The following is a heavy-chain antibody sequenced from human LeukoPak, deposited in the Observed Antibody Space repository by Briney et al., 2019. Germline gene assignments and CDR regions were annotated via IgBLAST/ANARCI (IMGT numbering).Heavy chain of an antibody. Sequence: SETLSLTRTVSGGSISSYYWRWIRQPAGKGLEWIGRIYTSGRTNYNPSLKSRVTMSVDTSKNQFSLKLSSVTAADTAVYYCARSNPTMYGGSYPFDYWGQGTLVTVSS. D-gene: IGHD1-26*01. V-gene: IGHV4-4*07. CDR1: GGSISSYY. CDR2: IYTSGRT. J-gene: IGHJ4*02. CDR3: ARSNPTMYGGSYPFDY.